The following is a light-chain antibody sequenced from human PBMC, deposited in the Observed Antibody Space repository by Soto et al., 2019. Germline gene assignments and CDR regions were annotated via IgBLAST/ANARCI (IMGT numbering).Light chain of an antibody. Sequence: EIVLTQSPGTLSLSPGERATLSCRASQSVSSSYLAWYQQKPGQAPRLLIYGASSRATGIPDRFSGSGSGKDFTLTISRREPEDFAVYYGKQYGSSLPGTFGKGTK. CDR2: GAS. CDR3: KQYGSSLPGT. V-gene: IGKV3-20*01. J-gene: IGKJ1*01. CDR1: QSVSSSY.